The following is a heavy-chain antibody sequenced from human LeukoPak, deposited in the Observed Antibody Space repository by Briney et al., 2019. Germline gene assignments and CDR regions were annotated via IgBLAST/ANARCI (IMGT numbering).Heavy chain of an antibody. CDR1: GFTFSSYW. J-gene: IGHJ4*02. D-gene: IGHD3-22*01. V-gene: IGHV3-7*01. Sequence: GGSLRLSCAASGFTFSSYWMTWVRQAPGKGLEWVANIKQDGSEEYYVDSVKGRFTISRDNAKNSLFLQMNSLRAGDTAVYYCARDHYDSSGYHYWGQGTLVTVSS. CDR3: ARDHYDSSGYHY. CDR2: IKQDGSEE.